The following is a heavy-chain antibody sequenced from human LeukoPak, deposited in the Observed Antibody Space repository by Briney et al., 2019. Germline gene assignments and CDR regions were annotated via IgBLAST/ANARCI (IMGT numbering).Heavy chain of an antibody. CDR3: ARGVRGSTAAGTFDY. V-gene: IGHV4-4*07. Sequence: PSETLSLTCTVSGGAISGYYWSWIRQPAGKGLEWLGRVYSSGSTKYNPSLESRVTMSVDTSKNQFSLKLNFVTAADTAVYYCARGVRGSTAAGTFDYWGQGTLVTVSS. J-gene: IGHJ4*02. D-gene: IGHD6-13*01. CDR2: VYSSGST. CDR1: GGAISGYY.